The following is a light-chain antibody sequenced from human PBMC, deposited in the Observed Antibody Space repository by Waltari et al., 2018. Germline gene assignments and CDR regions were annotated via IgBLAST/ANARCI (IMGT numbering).Light chain of an antibody. V-gene: IGKV4-1*01. Sequence: DIVMTQSPDSLAVSLGESATIPCNSSQSVYYNPNNKHYLAWYQQNVGQPPKLLIYWASSRESGVPDRFSGSVSGTDFTLSISSLQAEDVAVYYCQQYYTAPYSFGQGTKLEIK. CDR1: QSVYYNPNNKHY. CDR2: WAS. CDR3: QQYYTAPYS. J-gene: IGKJ2*03.